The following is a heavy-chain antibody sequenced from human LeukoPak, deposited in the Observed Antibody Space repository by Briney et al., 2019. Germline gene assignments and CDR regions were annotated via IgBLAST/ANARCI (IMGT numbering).Heavy chain of an antibody. V-gene: IGHV3-66*01. CDR2: IYSGGST. D-gene: IGHD2-8*01. Sequence: GGSLRLSCAASELSVGSNYMTWVRQAPGKGLEWVSLIYSGGSTYYADSVKGRFAISRDNSKNTLYLQMNSLRAEDTAVYYCARGPTNGQAFDYWGQGTLVSVSS. CDR1: ELSVGSNY. J-gene: IGHJ4*02. CDR3: ARGPTNGQAFDY.